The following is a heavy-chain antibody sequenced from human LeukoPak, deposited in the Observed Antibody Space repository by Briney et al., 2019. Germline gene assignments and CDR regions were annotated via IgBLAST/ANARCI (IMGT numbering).Heavy chain of an antibody. CDR3: AKEVSRVTTFYFDY. J-gene: IGHJ4*02. D-gene: IGHD4-17*01. CDR1: GFTFSSYA. V-gene: IGHV3-23*01. CDR2: ISGSGAGT. Sequence: GGSLRLSCAASGFTFSSYAMNWVRQAPGKGLEWVSAISGSGAGTYYADSVKGRFTISRDNSKNTPYLQMNSLRAEDTAVYYCAKEVSRVTTFYFDYWGQGTLVTVSS.